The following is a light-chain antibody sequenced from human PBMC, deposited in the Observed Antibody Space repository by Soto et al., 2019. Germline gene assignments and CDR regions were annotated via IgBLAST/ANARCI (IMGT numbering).Light chain of an antibody. J-gene: IGKJ1*01. CDR3: QQCYNWPQWT. CDR1: QSVGTF. CDR2: DAS. Sequence: EIVLTQSPATLSLSPGERAPLSCRASQSVGTFFAWYQQKPGQAPRLLIYDASNRATGIPARFSGSGSGTDFTLTISSLEPEDFALYYCQQCYNWPQWTFGQGTKVDIK. V-gene: IGKV3-11*01.